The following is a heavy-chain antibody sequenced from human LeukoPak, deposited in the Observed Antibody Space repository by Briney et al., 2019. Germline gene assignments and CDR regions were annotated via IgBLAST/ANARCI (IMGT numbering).Heavy chain of an antibody. CDR1: GFTVRSNY. J-gene: IGHJ4*02. D-gene: IGHD3-16*02. CDR3: ARENPYYDYVWGSYPR. V-gene: IGHV3-66*01. CDR2: IFNDGST. Sequence: PTGGSLRLSCAASGFTVRSNYMSWVRQAPGKRLQWVSLIFNDGSTYYADSVKGRFTISRDNSKITLYLQMNSLRAEDTAVYYCARENPYYDYVWGSYPRWGQGTLVTVSS.